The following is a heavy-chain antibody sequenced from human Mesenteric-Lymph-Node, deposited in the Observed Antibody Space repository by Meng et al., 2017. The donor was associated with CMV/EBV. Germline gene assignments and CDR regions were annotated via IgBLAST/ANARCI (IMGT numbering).Heavy chain of an antibody. D-gene: IGHD3-10*01. V-gene: IGHV4-61*01. CDR1: GGSVSSGSYY. CDR2: IYYSGST. J-gene: IGHJ4*02. Sequence: SETLSLTCTVSGGSVSSGSYYWSWIRQPPGKGLEWIGYIYYSGSTNYNPSLKSRVTISVDTSKNQFSLKLRSVIAADTAVYYCVRIGVSATYFFDSWGQGTLVTVSS. CDR3: VRIGVSATYFFDS.